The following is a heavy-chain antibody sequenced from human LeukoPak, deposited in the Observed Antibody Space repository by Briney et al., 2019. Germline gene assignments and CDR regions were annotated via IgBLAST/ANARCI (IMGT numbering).Heavy chain of an antibody. D-gene: IGHD5-18*01. CDR1: GGSISSGGYY. J-gene: IGHJ5*02. CDR2: IYYSGST. V-gene: IGHV4-31*03. CDR3: ARGAMGGANWFDP. Sequence: NTSETLSLTCTVSGGSISSGGYYWSWIRQHPGKGLEWIGYIYYSGSTYYNPSLKSRVTISVDTSKNQFSLKLSSVTAADTAVFYCARGAMGGANWFDPWGQGTLVTVSS.